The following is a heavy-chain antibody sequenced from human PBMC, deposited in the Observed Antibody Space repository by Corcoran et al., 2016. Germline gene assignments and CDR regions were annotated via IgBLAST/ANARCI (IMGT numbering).Heavy chain of an antibody. V-gene: IGHV4-34*01. Sequence: QVQLQQWGAGLLKPSETLSLTCAVYGGSFSGYYWSWISQRPGKGLEWIGEINHSGSTNYNPSLKSRVTISVDTSKNQFSLKMSSVTAADTAVYNCASAAPLYSGSGSKDYWGQGTLVTVSS. CDR1: GGSFSGYY. CDR3: ASAAPLYSGSGSKDY. CDR2: INHSGST. J-gene: IGHJ4*02. D-gene: IGHD5-12*01.